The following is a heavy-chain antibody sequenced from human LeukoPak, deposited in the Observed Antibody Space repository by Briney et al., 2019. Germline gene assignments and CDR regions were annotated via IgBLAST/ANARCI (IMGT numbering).Heavy chain of an antibody. D-gene: IGHD6-19*01. CDR2: ISAYNGNT. J-gene: IGHJ4*02. CDR1: GYTFTSYG. Sequence: ASVKVSCKASGYTFTSYGISWVRRAPGQGLEWMGWISAYNGNTNYAQKLQGRVTMTTDTSTSTAYMELRSLRSDDTAVYYCASTSSGWYAFDYWGQGTLVTVSS. V-gene: IGHV1-18*01. CDR3: ASTSSGWYAFDY.